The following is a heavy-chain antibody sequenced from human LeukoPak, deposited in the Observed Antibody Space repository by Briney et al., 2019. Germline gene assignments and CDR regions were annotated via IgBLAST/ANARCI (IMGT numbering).Heavy chain of an antibody. Sequence: PSDTLSLTCNVSGGAVGGNYWSWVRQPPGKGLEWIGYIHYTGSTDYNPSLKSRVTMSIDTSKNQFSLRLSSVTAADTAMYYCARVGDSSGYAVFDSWGQGTLVTVSS. J-gene: IGHJ4*02. CDR1: GGAVGGNY. V-gene: IGHV4-59*02. CDR2: IHYTGST. D-gene: IGHD3-22*01. CDR3: ARVGDSSGYAVFDS.